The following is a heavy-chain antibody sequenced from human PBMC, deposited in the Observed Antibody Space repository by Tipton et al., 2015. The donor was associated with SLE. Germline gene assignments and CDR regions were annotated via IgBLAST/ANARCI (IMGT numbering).Heavy chain of an antibody. V-gene: IGHV3-48*03. Sequence: SLRLSCAASGFTFSSYEMNWVRQAPGKGLEWVSYISSSGSTIYYADSVKGRFTISRDNAKNSLYLQMNSLRAEDTAVYYCARDRYYDFWSGSGYYFDYWGQGTLVTVSS. CDR3: ARDRYYDFWSGSGYYFDY. CDR2: ISSSGSTI. D-gene: IGHD3-3*01. CDR1: GFTFSSYE. J-gene: IGHJ4*02.